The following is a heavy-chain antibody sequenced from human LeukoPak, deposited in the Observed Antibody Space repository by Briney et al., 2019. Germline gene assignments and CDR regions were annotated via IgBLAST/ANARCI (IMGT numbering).Heavy chain of an antibody. CDR3: AKGPRAIFGVVIIGVQH. CDR2: ISGSGGST. V-gene: IGHV3-23*01. CDR1: GFTFSSYA. J-gene: IGHJ1*01. D-gene: IGHD3-3*01. Sequence: GGSLRLSCAASGFTFSSYAMSWVRQAPGKGLEWVSAISGSGGSTYYADSVKGRFTTSRDNSKNTLYLQMNSLRAEDTAVYYCAKGPRAIFGVVIIGVQHWGQGTLVTVSS.